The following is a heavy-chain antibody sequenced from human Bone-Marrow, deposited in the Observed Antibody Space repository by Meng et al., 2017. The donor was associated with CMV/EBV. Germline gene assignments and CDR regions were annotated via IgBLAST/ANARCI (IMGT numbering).Heavy chain of an antibody. CDR3: ARDSGWERRGEVSY. CDR1: GFTFSSYS. V-gene: IGHV3-21*01. D-gene: IGHD1-26*01. J-gene: IGHJ4*02. Sequence: GESLKISCAASGFTFSSYSMNWVRQAPGKGLEWVSSISSSSSYIYYADSVKGRFTISRDNAKNSLYLQMNSLRAEDTAVYYCARDSGWERRGEVSYWGQGTLVTVSS. CDR2: ISSSSSYI.